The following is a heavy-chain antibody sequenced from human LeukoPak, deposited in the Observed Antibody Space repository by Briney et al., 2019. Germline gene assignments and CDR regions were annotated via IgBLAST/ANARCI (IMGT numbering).Heavy chain of an antibody. CDR2: ISYDGSNK. V-gene: IGHV3-30*18. J-gene: IGHJ4*02. Sequence: GGSLRLSCAASGFTFSSYGMHWVRQAPGKGLEWVAVISYDGSNKYYADSVKGRFTISRDNSKNTLYLQMNSLRAEDTAVYYCAKEEGYCSSTSCYGYYFDYWGQGTPVIVSS. CDR3: AKEEGYCSSTSCYGYYFDY. D-gene: IGHD2-2*01. CDR1: GFTFSSYG.